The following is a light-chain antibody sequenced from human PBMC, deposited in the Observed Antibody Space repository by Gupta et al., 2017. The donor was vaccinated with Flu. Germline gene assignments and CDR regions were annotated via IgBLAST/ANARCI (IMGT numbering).Light chain of an antibody. Sequence: PSSLSASVGDRITITCRASQEIRTDLGWYQQKPGRAPQLLIFAASTLQSGVPSRFNGRGSGTVFTLTIDSLRPDESATYYCRQYDDYPRTFGQGTRLDI. CDR3: RQYDDYPRT. J-gene: IGKJ2*01. CDR1: QEIRTD. V-gene: IGKV1-6*01. CDR2: AAS.